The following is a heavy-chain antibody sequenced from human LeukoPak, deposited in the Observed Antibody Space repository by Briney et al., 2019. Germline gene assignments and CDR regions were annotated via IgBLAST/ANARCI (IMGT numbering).Heavy chain of an antibody. CDR2: INPSGGST. J-gene: IGHJ6*04. CDR3: ARDRDPSVVVPAVALMDV. V-gene: IGHV1-46*01. CDR1: GYTFTSYY. D-gene: IGHD2-2*01. Sequence: ASVKVSCKASGYTFTSYYMHWVRQAPGQGLEWMGIINPSGGSTSYAQKFQGRVTMTRDTSTSTVYMELSSLRSEDTAVYYCARDRDPSVVVPAVALMDVWGKGTTVTVSS.